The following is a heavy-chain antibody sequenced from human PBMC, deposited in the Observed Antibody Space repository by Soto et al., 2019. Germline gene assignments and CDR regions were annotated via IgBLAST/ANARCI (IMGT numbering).Heavy chain of an antibody. Sequence: QVQLVQSGAEVKKPGASEKVSCKASGYTFTSYDINWVRQATGQGLEWMGWMNPNSGNTGYAQKSRXRXTMTRNTSMSTAYMELSSLRSEDTAVYYCARERSAGTGWFDPWGQGTLVTVSS. D-gene: IGHD6-13*01. CDR2: MNPNSGNT. CDR1: GYTFTSYD. J-gene: IGHJ5*02. V-gene: IGHV1-8*01. CDR3: ARERSAGTGWFDP.